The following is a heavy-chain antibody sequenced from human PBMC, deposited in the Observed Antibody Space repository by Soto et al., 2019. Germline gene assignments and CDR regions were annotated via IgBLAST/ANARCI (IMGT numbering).Heavy chain of an antibody. CDR3: ARRHCSGGSCYSHYYYYYYYMDV. CDR1: GFTFSSYW. V-gene: IGHV3-7*01. CDR2: IKQDGSEK. D-gene: IGHD2-15*01. J-gene: IGHJ6*03. Sequence: GGSLRLSCAASGFTFSSYWMSWVRQAPGKGLEWVANIKQDGSEKYYVDSVKGRFTISRDNAKNSLYLQMNSLRAEDTAVYYCARRHCSGGSCYSHYYYYYYYMDVWGKGTTVTVSS.